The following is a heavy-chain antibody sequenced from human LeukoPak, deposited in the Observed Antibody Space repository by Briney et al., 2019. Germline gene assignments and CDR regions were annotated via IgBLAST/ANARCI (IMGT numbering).Heavy chain of an antibody. CDR2: INTNTGKP. CDR3: ARAYYDFWSGYPTSYYYYYMDV. Sequence: ASVKVSCKASGYTFTSYAMNWVRQAPGQGLEWMGWINTNTGKPTYAQGFTGRFVFSLDTSVSTAYLQISSLKAEDTAVYYCARAYYDFWSGYPTSYYYYYMDVWGKGTTVTVSS. CDR1: GYTFTSYA. J-gene: IGHJ6*03. V-gene: IGHV7-4-1*02. D-gene: IGHD3-3*01.